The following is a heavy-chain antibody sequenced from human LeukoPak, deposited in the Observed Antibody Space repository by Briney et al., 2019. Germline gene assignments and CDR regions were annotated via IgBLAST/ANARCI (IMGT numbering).Heavy chain of an antibody. D-gene: IGHD6-13*01. Sequence: PSETLSLTCSVSGGSTTGYFWTWIRQPPGKGLEWIGYIYYSGSTNYNPSLKSRVTISVDTSKNQFSLKLSSVTAADTAVYYCARRLSSPRNWFDPWGQGTLVTVSS. V-gene: IGHV4-59*01. CDR2: IYYSGST. CDR1: GGSTTGYF. J-gene: IGHJ5*02. CDR3: ARRLSSPRNWFDP.